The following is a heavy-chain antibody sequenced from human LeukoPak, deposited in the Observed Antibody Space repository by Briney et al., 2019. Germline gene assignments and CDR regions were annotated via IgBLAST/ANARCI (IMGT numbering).Heavy chain of an antibody. CDR1: GFTFSSYG. J-gene: IGHJ4*02. V-gene: IGHV3-30*03. Sequence: PGGSLRLSCAASGFTFSSYGMHWVRQAPGKGLEWVAVISYDGSNKYYADSVKGRFTISRDNSKNTLYLQMNSLRAEDTAVYYCARDIGYHSGKYYTDYWGQGTLVTVSS. CDR3: ARDIGYHSGKYYTDY. D-gene: IGHD3-10*01. CDR2: ISYDGSNK.